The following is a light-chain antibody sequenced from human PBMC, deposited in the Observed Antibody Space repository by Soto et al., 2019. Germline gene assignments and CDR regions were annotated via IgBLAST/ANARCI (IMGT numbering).Light chain of an antibody. CDR2: RAS. Sequence: IVITQSPATLSVSPGERVTLSCRASQNIYSNIAWYQQRPGQAPRLLIYRASTRATGVPARFSGSGSGTDFTLTISCLQSEDFATYYCQQYYSFPLTFGGGTKVDIK. CDR3: QQYYSFPLT. J-gene: IGKJ4*01. V-gene: IGKV3-15*01. CDR1: QNIYSN.